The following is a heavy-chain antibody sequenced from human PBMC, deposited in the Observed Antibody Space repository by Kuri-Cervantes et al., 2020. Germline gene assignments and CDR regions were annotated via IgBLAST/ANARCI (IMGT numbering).Heavy chain of an antibody. D-gene: IGHD6-13*01. J-gene: IGHJ4*02. V-gene: IGHV3-30-3*01. CDR1: GFTFSSYA. Sequence: GGSLRLSCAASGFTFSSYAMHWVRQAPGKGLEWVAVISYDGSNKYYADPVKGRFTISRDNSKNTLYLQMNSLRAEDTAVFYCAKDLGPYSSSTVFDYWGQGTLVTVSS. CDR2: ISYDGSNK. CDR3: AKDLGPYSSSTVFDY.